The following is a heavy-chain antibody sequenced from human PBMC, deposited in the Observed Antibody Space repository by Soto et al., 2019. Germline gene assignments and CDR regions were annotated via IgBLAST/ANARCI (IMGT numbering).Heavy chain of an antibody. V-gene: IGHV4-59*01. CDR2: IYYSGST. CDR1: GGSISSYY. CDR3: ARDIMGTNYYYYGMDV. J-gene: IGHJ6*02. Sequence: SETLSLTCTASGGSISSYYWSWIRQPPGKGLEWIGYIYYSGSTNYNPSLKSRVTISVDTSKNQFSLKLSSVTAADTAVYYCARDIMGTNYYYYGMDVWGQGTTVTVSS. D-gene: IGHD2-8*01.